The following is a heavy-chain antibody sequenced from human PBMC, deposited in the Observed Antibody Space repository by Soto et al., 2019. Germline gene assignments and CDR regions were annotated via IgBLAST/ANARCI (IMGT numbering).Heavy chain of an antibody. J-gene: IGHJ4*02. Sequence: SETLSLTCAVYGGSFSGYYWSWIRQPPGKGLEWIGSIYYSGSTYYNPSLKSRVTISVDTSKNQFSLKLSSVTAADTAVYYCARLGYCSGGSCYTGSLADYWGQGTLVTVSS. CDR1: GGSFSGYY. D-gene: IGHD2-15*01. CDR3: ARLGYCSGGSCYTGSLADY. V-gene: IGHV4-34*01. CDR2: IYYSGST.